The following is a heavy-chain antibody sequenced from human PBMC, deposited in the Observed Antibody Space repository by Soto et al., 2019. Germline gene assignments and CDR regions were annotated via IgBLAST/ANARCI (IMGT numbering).Heavy chain of an antibody. D-gene: IGHD3-16*01. Sequence: QVQLVQSGAEVKKPGSSVMVSCKASGGTFSSYTFSWVRQAPGQGLEWMGGIIPIFKTPHYARKFKGRVTITADESTSTAYVEVSSLSSEDTAVYYCARGAYRGGGNFDFWGQGTLVTVSS. J-gene: IGHJ4*02. CDR3: ARGAYRGGGNFDF. CDR2: IIPIFKTP. CDR1: GGTFSSYT. V-gene: IGHV1-69*01.